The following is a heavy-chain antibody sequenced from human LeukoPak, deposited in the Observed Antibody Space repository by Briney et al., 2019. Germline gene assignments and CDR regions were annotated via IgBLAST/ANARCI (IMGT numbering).Heavy chain of an antibody. Sequence: PSETLSLTCTVSGGSISSYYWSWIRQPPGKGLEWIGYIYYSGSTNYNPSLKSRVTISVDTSKNQFSLKLSSVTAADTAVYYCARGEAAAGTAFVDYYYMDVWGKGTTVTVSS. V-gene: IGHV4-59*01. CDR3: ARGEAAAGTAFVDYYYMDV. D-gene: IGHD6-13*01. CDR1: GGSISSYY. CDR2: IYYSGST. J-gene: IGHJ6*03.